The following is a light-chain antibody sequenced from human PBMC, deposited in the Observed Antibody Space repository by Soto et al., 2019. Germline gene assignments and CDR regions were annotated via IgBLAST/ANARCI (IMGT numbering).Light chain of an antibody. V-gene: IGKV1-39*01. CDR3: QQSYSSPQMYT. Sequence: DIQMTQSPSSLSASVGDRVTITCRASQRISNSLNWYQQKPGKAPDLLIYAASNLQSGGPSRFRGSGSGTEFTLTISSLQPEDFATYYCQQSYSSPQMYTFGQGTKLEIK. CDR2: AAS. J-gene: IGKJ2*01. CDR1: QRISNS.